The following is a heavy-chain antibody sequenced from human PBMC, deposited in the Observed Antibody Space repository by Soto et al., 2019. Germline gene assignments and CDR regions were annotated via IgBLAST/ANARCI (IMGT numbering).Heavy chain of an antibody. V-gene: IGHV3-74*01. CDR2: ITRDGSNA. CDR1: GFVFRGYW. Sequence: GGSLRLSCRASGFVFRGYWMHWVRQAPGKGLEWVARITRDGSNAVYADSVKGRFTVSGDNARNTLNLQLNSLRVEDTAVYFCARDQTQQRLHFYGLDVWGRGTTVTVSS. CDR3: ARDQTQQRLHFYGLDV. D-gene: IGHD6-25*01. J-gene: IGHJ6*02.